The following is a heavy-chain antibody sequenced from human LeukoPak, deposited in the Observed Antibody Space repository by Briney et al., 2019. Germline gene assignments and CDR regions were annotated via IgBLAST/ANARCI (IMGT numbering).Heavy chain of an antibody. V-gene: IGHV4-34*01. CDR3: ARGHLTRYCSSTSCQDFWSGYSGRQSRWFDP. J-gene: IGHJ5*02. D-gene: IGHD2-2*01. Sequence: PSETLSLTCTVSGGSISSYYWSWIRQPPGKGLEWIGEINHSGSTNYNPSLKSRVTISVDTSKNQFSLKLSSVTAADTAVYYCARGHLTRYCSSTSCQDFWSGYSGRQSRWFDPWGQGTLVTVSS. CDR1: GGSISSYY. CDR2: INHSGST.